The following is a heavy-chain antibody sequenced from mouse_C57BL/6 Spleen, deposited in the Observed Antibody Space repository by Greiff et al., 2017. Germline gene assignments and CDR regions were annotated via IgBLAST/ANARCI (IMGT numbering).Heavy chain of an antibody. CDR1: GYTFTSYW. CDR3: ARSDRGDLGGDY. J-gene: IGHJ4*01. D-gene: IGHD3-3*01. CDR2: IHPNSGST. V-gene: IGHV1-64*01. Sequence: VQLQQPGAELVKPGASVKLSCKASGYTFTSYWMHWVKQRPGQGLEWIGMIHPNSGSTNYNEKFKSKATLTVDKSSSTAYMQLSSLTSEDSAVYYCARSDRGDLGGDYWGQGTSVTVSS.